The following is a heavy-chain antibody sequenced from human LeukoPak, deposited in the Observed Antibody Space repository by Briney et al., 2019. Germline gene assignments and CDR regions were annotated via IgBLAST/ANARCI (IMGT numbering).Heavy chain of an antibody. CDR3: AKSLEIVGATTFDC. V-gene: IGHV3-30*02. D-gene: IGHD1-26*01. Sequence: PGGSLRLSCTASGFTFSSYGMHWVRQAPGKGLEWVAFIRYDGSNKYYADSVKGRFTISRDNSKNTLYLQMNSLRAEDTAVYYCAKSLEIVGATTFDCWGQGTLVTVSS. CDR1: GFTFSSYG. CDR2: IRYDGSNK. J-gene: IGHJ4*02.